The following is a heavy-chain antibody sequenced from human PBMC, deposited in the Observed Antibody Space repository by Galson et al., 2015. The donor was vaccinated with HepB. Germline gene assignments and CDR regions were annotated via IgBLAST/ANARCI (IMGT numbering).Heavy chain of an antibody. J-gene: IGHJ4*02. CDR2: CNGDGSST. Sequence: SLRLSCAASGFAFSRYAMSWVRQAPGKGLVWVSRCNGDGSSTNYADSVRGRFTISRDNAKKMLYLQMNSLRAEDTAVYFCARGWYHFDNWGQGTLVTVSS. V-gene: IGHV3-74*01. CDR1: GFAFSRYA. D-gene: IGHD6-13*01. CDR3: ARGWYHFDN.